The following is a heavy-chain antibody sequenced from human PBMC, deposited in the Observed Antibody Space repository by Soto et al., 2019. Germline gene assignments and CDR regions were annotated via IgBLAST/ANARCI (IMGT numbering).Heavy chain of an antibody. V-gene: IGHV3-23*01. D-gene: IGHD2-21*01. CDR2: ISGSGGST. Sequence: EVQLLESGGGLVQPGGSLRLSCAASGFTFSSYAMSWVRQAPGKGLEWVSAISGSGGSTYYADSVKCRFTISRDNSKHTLYLQRNSLRAEDTAVYYCAKGQPVIRQHYYDGMDVWGQGTTVTVSS. CDR1: GFTFSSYA. J-gene: IGHJ6*02. CDR3: AKGQPVIRQHYYDGMDV.